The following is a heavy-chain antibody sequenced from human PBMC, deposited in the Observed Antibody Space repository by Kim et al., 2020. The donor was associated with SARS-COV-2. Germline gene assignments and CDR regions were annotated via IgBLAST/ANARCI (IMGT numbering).Heavy chain of an antibody. CDR1: GFDFGTYS. D-gene: IGHD2-2*01. J-gene: IGHJ6*02. CDR2: IGGASNNI. Sequence: GGSLRLSCAASGFDFGTYSMNWVRQAPGKGLEWVSSIGGASNNIYYADSVKGRFTISRDNAKNSLYLQMNSLRAEDTAVYYCARGGYCSSTCCCFYYYALDFWGQGTTVTVSS. CDR3: ARGGYCSSTCCCFYYYALDF. V-gene: IGHV3-21*01.